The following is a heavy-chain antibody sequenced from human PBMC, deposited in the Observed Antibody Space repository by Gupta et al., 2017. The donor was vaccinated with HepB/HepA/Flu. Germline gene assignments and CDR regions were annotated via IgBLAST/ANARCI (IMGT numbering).Heavy chain of an antibody. D-gene: IGHD3-10*01. CDR1: GGSISSSSYY. Sequence: QLQLQESGPGLVKPSETLSLTCTVSGGSISSSSYYWGWIRQPPGKGLEWIGSIYYSGSTYYKTYLKMRVTISVDTSKNQFSRKRSSVTAADTAVEYCARRGVTMGRDITDGMDVWGQGTTVTVSS. CDR3: ARRGVTMGRDITDGMDV. V-gene: IGHV4-39*01. CDR2: IYYSGST. J-gene: IGHJ6*02.